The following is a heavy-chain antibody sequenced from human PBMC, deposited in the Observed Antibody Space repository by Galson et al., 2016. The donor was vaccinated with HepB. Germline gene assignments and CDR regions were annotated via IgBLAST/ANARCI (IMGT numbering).Heavy chain of an antibody. J-gene: IGHJ4*02. V-gene: IGHV5-51*01. Sequence: QSGAEVKKPGESLRLSCKGSGYSFSSYWIGWVRQMPGTGLEWMGAIYPGDSGTRYSPSFQGQVTISVDKSITTAYLQWSSLKASDTAMYYCARLSPHYDSSGYFDSWGQGTLVTVSS. CDR3: ARLSPHYDSSGYFDS. CDR2: IYPGDSGT. D-gene: IGHD3-22*01. CDR1: GYSFSSYW.